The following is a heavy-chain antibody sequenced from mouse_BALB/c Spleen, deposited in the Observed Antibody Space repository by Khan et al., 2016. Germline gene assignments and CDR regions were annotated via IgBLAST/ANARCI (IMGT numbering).Heavy chain of an antibody. J-gene: IGHJ3*01. V-gene: IGHV14-3*02. CDR1: GFNIKDTY. Sequence: VQLKPSGAELVKPGASVKLSCTASGFNIKDTYMHWMIQRPEQGLEWIGRIDPANDNTKYDTTLQGKATITADTSSNTAYLQHSSLTSEDTAVYYCARSYYDSWFVYWGQGTLVTVSA. CDR3: ARSYYDSWFVY. D-gene: IGHD2-4*01. CDR2: IDPANDNT.